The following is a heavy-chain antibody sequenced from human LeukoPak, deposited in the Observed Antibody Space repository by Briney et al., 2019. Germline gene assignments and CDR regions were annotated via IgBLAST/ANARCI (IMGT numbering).Heavy chain of an antibody. D-gene: IGHD3-3*01. CDR1: GFTFSSYA. CDR3: ARDLSPLLEWFSDFGYYYYGMDV. V-gene: IGHV3-30-3*01. CDR2: ISYDGSNK. Sequence: PGGSLRLSCAASGFTFSSYAMHWVRQAPGKGLEWVAVISYDGSNKYYADSVKGRFTISRDNSKNTLYLQMNSLRAEDTAVYHCARDLSPLLEWFSDFGYYYYGMDVWGQGATVTVSS. J-gene: IGHJ6*02.